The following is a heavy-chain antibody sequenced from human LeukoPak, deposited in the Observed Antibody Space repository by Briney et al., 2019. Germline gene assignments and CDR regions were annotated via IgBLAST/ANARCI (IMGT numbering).Heavy chain of an antibody. CDR1: GLTFSNAW. V-gene: IGHV3-15*01. D-gene: IGHD3-9*01. CDR3: TTERLLRYFDY. Sequence: PGGSLRLSCAASGLTFSNAWMSWVRQAPGKGLEWVSRIKSKTDGGTTDYAAPVKGRFTISRDDSKNTLYLQMNSLKTEDTAVYYCTTERLLRYFDYWGQATLVTVSS. J-gene: IGHJ4*02. CDR2: IKSKTDGGTT.